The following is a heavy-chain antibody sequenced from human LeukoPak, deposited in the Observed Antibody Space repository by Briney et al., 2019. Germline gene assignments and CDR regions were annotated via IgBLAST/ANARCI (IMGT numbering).Heavy chain of an antibody. CDR1: GFTFSGYW. Sequence: GGSLRLSCGASGFTFSGYWMHWVRQAPGKGLEWVSGISGSGGTTYYADSVKGRFTISRDDSKNTLYLQMNSLRAEDTAVYYCANRGYNYGLDAFDIWGQGTMVTVSS. CDR2: ISGSGGTT. V-gene: IGHV3-23*01. J-gene: IGHJ3*02. CDR3: ANRGYNYGLDAFDI. D-gene: IGHD5-18*01.